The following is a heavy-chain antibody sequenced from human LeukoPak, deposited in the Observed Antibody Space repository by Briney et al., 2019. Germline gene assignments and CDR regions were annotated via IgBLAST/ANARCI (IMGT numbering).Heavy chain of an antibody. CDR1: GFTFSNYV. CDR3: AEEVGNTYPTFDY. CDR2: ISGSGGST. D-gene: IGHD1-26*01. J-gene: IGHJ4*02. Sequence: GGSLRLSCAASGFTFSNYVMSWVRQGPGKGLELVSSISGSGGSTYYADSLKGRFTISRDNSKNTLYLQMNSLRVEDTAVYYCAEEVGNTYPTFDYWGQGTLVTVSS. V-gene: IGHV3-23*01.